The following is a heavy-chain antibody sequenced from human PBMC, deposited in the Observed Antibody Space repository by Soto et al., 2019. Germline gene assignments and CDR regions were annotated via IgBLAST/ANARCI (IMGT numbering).Heavy chain of an antibody. D-gene: IGHD5-12*01. CDR2: ISGSGGST. J-gene: IGHJ4*02. CDR3: AKDFGYDFFFDY. Sequence: PGGSLRLSCAASGFTFSSYAMSWVRQAPGKGLEWVSAISGSGGSTYYADSVKGRFTISRDNSKNTLYLQMNSLRAEGTAVYYCAKDFGYDFFFDYWGQGTLVTVSS. CDR1: GFTFSSYA. V-gene: IGHV3-23*01.